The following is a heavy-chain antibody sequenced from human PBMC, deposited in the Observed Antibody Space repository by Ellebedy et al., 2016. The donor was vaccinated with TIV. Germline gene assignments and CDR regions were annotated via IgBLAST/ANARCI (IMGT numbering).Heavy chain of an antibody. CDR1: GGSFKNFA. Sequence: AASVKVSCKASGGSFKNFAMNWVRQAPGQGLEWMGTIIPIFGTTKYAQKLQGRVTITADESTSTAYMELTILRSDDTAVYYCARAPGSHHYYGLDVWGQGTAVSVS. CDR2: IIPIFGTT. V-gene: IGHV1-69*13. J-gene: IGHJ6*02. D-gene: IGHD1-14*01. CDR3: ARAPGSHHYYGLDV.